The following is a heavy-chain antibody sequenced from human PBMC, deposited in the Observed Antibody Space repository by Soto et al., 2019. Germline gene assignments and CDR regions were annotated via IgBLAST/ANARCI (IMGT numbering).Heavy chain of an antibody. V-gene: IGHV5-51*01. CDR1: GYSFTSYW. CDR3: SKFKYSTSVRYLQH. Sequence: PGASLKISCKGSGYSFTSYWIGWVRQMPGKGLEWMGIIYPGDSDTRYSPSFQGQVTISADKSISTAYLQWTSLKASDTAIYYCSKFKYSTSVRYLQHWGQGTPVTVSS. CDR2: IYPGDSDT. D-gene: IGHD6-6*01. J-gene: IGHJ1*01.